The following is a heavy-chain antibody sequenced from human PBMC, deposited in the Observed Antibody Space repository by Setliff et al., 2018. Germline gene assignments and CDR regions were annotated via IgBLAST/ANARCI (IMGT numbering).Heavy chain of an antibody. D-gene: IGHD2-2*01. CDR2: ISNSKNYI. Sequence: PGGSLRLSCVASGFSFSSFSMNWVRQVPGKGLEWVASISNSKNYIYYADSVRGRFTVSRDNANNALFLQMSSLRVEDTAVYYCARDGVPAAIFYYMDVWGKGTTVTVSS. CDR3: ARDGVPAAIFYYMDV. CDR1: GFSFSSFS. V-gene: IGHV3-21*01. J-gene: IGHJ6*03.